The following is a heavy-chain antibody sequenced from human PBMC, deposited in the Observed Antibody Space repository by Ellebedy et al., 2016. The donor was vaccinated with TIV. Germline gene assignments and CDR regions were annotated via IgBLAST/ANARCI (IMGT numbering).Heavy chain of an antibody. Sequence: ASVKVSCXTSGYTFTNYNIHWLRQAPGQRPEYVGIKKPVDAGAGYSQNFLGRATLTADLSTNTVYLDLRTLTSDDTAVYYCARETPYGFRFDFWGQGTQVTVSS. CDR1: GYTFTNYN. CDR3: ARETPYGFRFDF. V-gene: IGHV1-46*01. J-gene: IGHJ4*02. CDR2: KKPVDAGA. D-gene: IGHD2-21*01.